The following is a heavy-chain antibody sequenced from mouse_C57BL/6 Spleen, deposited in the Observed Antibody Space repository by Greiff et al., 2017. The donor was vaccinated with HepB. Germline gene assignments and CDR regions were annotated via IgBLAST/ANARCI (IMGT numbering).Heavy chain of an antibody. CDR3: ARRDYAMDY. Sequence: QVQLQQPGAELVMPGASVKLSCKASGYTFTSYWMHWVKLRPGQGLEWIGEIDPSDSYTNYNQKFKGKSTLTVDKSSSTAYMQLSSLTSEDSAVYYCARRDYAMDYWGQGTSVTVSS. CDR2: IDPSDSYT. V-gene: IGHV1-69*01. J-gene: IGHJ4*01. CDR1: GYTFTSYW.